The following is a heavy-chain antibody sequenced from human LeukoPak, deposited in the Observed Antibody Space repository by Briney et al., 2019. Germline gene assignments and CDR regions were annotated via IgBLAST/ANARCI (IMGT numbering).Heavy chain of an antibody. D-gene: IGHD6-13*01. J-gene: IGHJ4*02. CDR1: GYSFTRYW. Sequence: GESLKISCKASGYSFTRYWIGWGRQMPGNHLDWMGGIYPGDSDTRYSPSFQGQVTISVDKSISTAYLQWSSLKASDTAMYYCATTGPEYSSSWYLHFWGQGTLVTVSS. CDR2: IYPGDSDT. V-gene: IGHV5-51*01. CDR3: ATTGPEYSSSWYLHF.